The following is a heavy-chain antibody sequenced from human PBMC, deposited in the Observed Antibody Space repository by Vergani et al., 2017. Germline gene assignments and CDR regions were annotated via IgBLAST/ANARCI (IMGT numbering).Heavy chain of an antibody. Sequence: QVQLVQSGAEVKKPGASVKVSCKASGYTFTGYYMHWVRQAPGQGLEWMGWINPNSGGTNYAQKFQGRVTMTRDTSISTAYMELSRLRSDDTAVYYCARDPAGYDFWSGYYLPCDYWGQGTLVTVSS. V-gene: IGHV1-2*02. D-gene: IGHD3-3*01. CDR3: ARDPAGYDFWSGYYLPCDY. CDR2: INPNSGGT. CDR1: GYTFTGYY. J-gene: IGHJ4*02.